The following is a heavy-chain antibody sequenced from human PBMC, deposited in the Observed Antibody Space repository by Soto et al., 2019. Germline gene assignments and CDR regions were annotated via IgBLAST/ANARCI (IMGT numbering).Heavy chain of an antibody. D-gene: IGHD6-19*01. V-gene: IGHV1-18*01. J-gene: IGHJ6*02. CDR1: GYTFTSYG. Sequence: QVQLVQSGAEVKKPGASVKVSCKASGYTFTSYGISWVRQAPGHGLEWMGWTSAYKGNTNYAQKLQGRVTMTTGTSTNTAYMELRSLRSDDTAVYYCARRQCLVGVYYYGIDVWGQGTTVTDSS. CDR2: TSAYKGNT. CDR3: ARRQCLVGVYYYGIDV.